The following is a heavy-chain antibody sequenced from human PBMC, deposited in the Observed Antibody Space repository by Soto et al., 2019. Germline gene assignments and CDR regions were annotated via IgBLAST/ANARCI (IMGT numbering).Heavy chain of an antibody. J-gene: IGHJ5*02. CDR2: IYYSGST. V-gene: IGHV4-31*03. Sequence: SETLSLTCTVSGGSISSGGYYWSWIRQHPGKGLEWIGYIYYSGSTYYNPSLKSRATISVDTSTNQFSLTLSSVTAADTAVYYFSISEYYDSSGPGCCYPWGQGTLVTVSS. CDR3: SISEYYDSSGPGCCYP. D-gene: IGHD3-22*01. CDR1: GGSISSGGYY.